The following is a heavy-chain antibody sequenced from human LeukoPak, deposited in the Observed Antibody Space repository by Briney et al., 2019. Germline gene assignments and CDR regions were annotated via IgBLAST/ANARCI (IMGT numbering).Heavy chain of an antibody. CDR2: IIPIFGTA. Sequence: ASVKVSCKASGGTFISYAISWVRQAPGQGLEWMGRIIPIFGTANYAQKFQGRVTITTDESTSTAYMELSSLRSEDTAVYYCAREVAARLSSWFDPWGQGTLVTVSS. V-gene: IGHV1-69*05. CDR1: GGTFISYA. J-gene: IGHJ5*02. CDR3: AREVAARLSSWFDP. D-gene: IGHD6-6*01.